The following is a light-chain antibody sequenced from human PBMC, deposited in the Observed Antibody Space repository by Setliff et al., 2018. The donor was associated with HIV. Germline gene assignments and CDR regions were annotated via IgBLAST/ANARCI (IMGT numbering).Light chain of an antibody. V-gene: IGLV2-14*01. Sequence: QSALAQPASVSGSPGQSITISCTGTSSDVGGYSYVSWYQQHPGKAPKLIIYEVRNRPSGVSNRFSGSKSGNTASLTISGLQAEDEADYYCSSYAITNTVPFGTGIKVTVL. CDR3: SSYAITNTVP. J-gene: IGLJ1*01. CDR2: EVR. CDR1: SSDVGGYSY.